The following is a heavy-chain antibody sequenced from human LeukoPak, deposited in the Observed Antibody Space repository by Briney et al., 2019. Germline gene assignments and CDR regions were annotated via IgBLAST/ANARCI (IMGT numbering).Heavy chain of an antibody. V-gene: IGHV4-34*01. D-gene: IGHD1-1*01. Sequence: SETLSLTCAVYGGSFSGYYWSWIRQPPGKGLEWIGEVNHSGSTNYNPSLKSRVTISVDTSKNQFSLKLSSVTAADTAVYYCAGSHEQLERSFDYWGQGTLVTVSS. J-gene: IGHJ4*02. CDR1: GGSFSGYY. CDR3: AGSHEQLERSFDY. CDR2: VNHSGST.